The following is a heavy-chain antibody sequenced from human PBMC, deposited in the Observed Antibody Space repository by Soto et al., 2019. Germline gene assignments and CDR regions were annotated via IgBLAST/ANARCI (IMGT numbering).Heavy chain of an antibody. CDR3: AKAGEEQLLDYYYYMAV. V-gene: IGHV3-30*18. Sequence: QVQLVESGGGVVQPGRSLRLSCAASGFTFSSYVMHWVRQAPGKGLEWVTLISYDGSEKYYADSVRGRFTISRDNSKNTLYLQMSSLRAEDTAVYYCAKAGEEQLLDYYYYMAVWGKGTTVTVSS. CDR2: ISYDGSEK. D-gene: IGHD2-2*01. J-gene: IGHJ6*03. CDR1: GFTFSSYV.